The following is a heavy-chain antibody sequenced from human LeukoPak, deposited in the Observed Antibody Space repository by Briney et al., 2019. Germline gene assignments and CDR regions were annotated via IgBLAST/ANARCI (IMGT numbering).Heavy chain of an antibody. CDR3: ARAYGANNVFDN. J-gene: IGHJ3*02. CDR2: INPNSGDT. D-gene: IGHD3-10*01. CDR1: GYTFSGYY. Sequence: EASVKVSCKASGYTFSGYYMYWVRQTPGQGLEWMGWINPNSGDTKYAPKFQGRVTMTRDTSISAAYMELSSLKSDDTAVYYCARAYGANNVFDNWGHGTMVTVFS. V-gene: IGHV1-2*02.